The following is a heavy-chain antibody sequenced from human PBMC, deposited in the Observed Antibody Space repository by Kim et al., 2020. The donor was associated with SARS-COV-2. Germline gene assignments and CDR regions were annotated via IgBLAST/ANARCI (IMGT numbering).Heavy chain of an antibody. CDR2: INPSGGST. D-gene: IGHD3-22*01. CDR1: GYTFTSYY. CDR3: ARDLGGLVVITDAFDI. Sequence: ASVKVSCKASGYTFTSYYMHWVRQAPGQGLEWMGIINPSGGSTSYAQKFQGRVTMTRDTSTSTVYMELSSLRSEDTAVYYCARDLGGLVVITDAFDIWGQGTMVTVSS. J-gene: IGHJ3*02. V-gene: IGHV1-46*01.